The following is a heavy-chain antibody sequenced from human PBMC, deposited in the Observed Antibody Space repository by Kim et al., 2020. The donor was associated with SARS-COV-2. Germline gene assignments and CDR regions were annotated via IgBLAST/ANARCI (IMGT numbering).Heavy chain of an antibody. V-gene: IGHV2-5*02. J-gene: IGHJ3*02. CDR1: GFSLSTSGVG. Sequence: SGPTLVNPTQTLTLTCTFSGFSLSTSGVGVGWIRQPPGKALEWLALIYWDDDKRYSPSLKSRLTITKDTSKNQVVLTMTNMDPVDTATYYCAQVGGYYDSSGYDAFDIWGQGTMVTVSS. D-gene: IGHD3-22*01. CDR3: AQVGGYYDSSGYDAFDI. CDR2: IYWDDDK.